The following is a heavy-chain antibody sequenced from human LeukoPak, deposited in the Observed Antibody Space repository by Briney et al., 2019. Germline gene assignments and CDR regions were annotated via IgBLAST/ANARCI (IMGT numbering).Heavy chain of an antibody. V-gene: IGHV3-23*01. J-gene: IGHJ4*02. CDR3: AKGYCSSTSCKESFFDY. CDR2: ISGSGGST. Sequence: PGGSLRLSCAASGFTFSSYAMNWVRQAPGKRLEWVSAISGSGGSTYYFVKGRFTISRDNSKNTLYLQMNSLRAEDTAVYYCAKGYCSSTSCKESFFDYWGQGTLVTVSS. CDR1: GFTFSSYA. D-gene: IGHD2-2*01.